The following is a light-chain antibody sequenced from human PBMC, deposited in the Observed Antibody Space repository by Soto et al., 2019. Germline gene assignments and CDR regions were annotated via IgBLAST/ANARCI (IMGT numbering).Light chain of an antibody. CDR2: AVS. J-gene: IGLJ2*01. CDR3: SSYTSSSTLVL. Sequence: QSALTQPASVSGSPGQSITISCTGTSSDGGGYNYVSWYQQHPGKAPKLMIYAVSNRPSGVSNRFSGSKSGNTASLTISGLQAEDEADYYCSSYTSSSTLVLFGGGTKLTVL. CDR1: SSDGGGYNY. V-gene: IGLV2-14*01.